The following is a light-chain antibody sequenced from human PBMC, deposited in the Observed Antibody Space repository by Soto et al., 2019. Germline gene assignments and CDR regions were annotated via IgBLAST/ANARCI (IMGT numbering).Light chain of an antibody. V-gene: IGLV1-51*02. Sequence: QSVLTQPPSVSAAPGQKVIISCSGSSSNIGRNYVSWYQHLPGTAPKLLIFETTKRPSGIPDRFSGSKSGTLATLGITGLQTGDEADYYCGTWDSSLSAPFVFGTGTKLTVL. CDR2: ETT. CDR3: GTWDSSLSAPFV. J-gene: IGLJ1*01. CDR1: SSNIGRNY.